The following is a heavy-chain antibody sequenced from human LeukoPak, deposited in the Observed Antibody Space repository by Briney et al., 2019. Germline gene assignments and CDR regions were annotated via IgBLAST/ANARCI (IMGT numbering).Heavy chain of an antibody. J-gene: IGHJ4*02. CDR1: GFIFRNAW. Sequence: GGSLRLSCAASGFIFRNAWMNWVRQAPGKGLEWVSAISGSGGSTYYADSVKGRFTISRDNSKNTLYLQTNSLRAEDTAVYYCAKDMMRPADYWGQGTLVTVSS. V-gene: IGHV3-23*01. D-gene: IGHD3-16*01. CDR2: ISGSGGST. CDR3: AKDMMRPADY.